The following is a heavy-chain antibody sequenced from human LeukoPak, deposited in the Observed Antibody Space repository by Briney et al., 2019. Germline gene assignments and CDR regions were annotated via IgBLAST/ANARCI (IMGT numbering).Heavy chain of an antibody. CDR3: ARGTRMDSGYDSPYYYYYMDV. D-gene: IGHD5-12*01. CDR1: GYTFTGYY. V-gene: IGHV1-18*04. J-gene: IGHJ6*03. Sequence: ASVKVSCKASGYTFTGYYMHWVRQAPGQGLEWMGWISAYNGNTNYAQKLQGRVTMTTDTSTSTAYMELRSLRSDDTAVYYCARGTRMDSGYDSPYYYYYMDVWGKGTTVTISS. CDR2: ISAYNGNT.